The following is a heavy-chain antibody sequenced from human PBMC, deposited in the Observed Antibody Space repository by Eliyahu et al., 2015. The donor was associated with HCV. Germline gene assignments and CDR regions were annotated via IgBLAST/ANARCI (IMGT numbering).Heavy chain of an antibody. J-gene: IGHJ3*02. D-gene: IGHD3-22*01. CDR2: IYSGGST. CDR3: ARDGPYYDSSGYYGMGAFDI. Sequence: EVQLVESGGGLVQPGGSLRLSCAXSGFTVSSXYMSWVRQAPGKGLEWVSVIYSGGSTYYADSVKGRFTISRDNSKNTLYLQMNSLRAEDTAVYYCARDGPYYDSSGYYGMGAFDIWGQGTMVTVSS. V-gene: IGHV3-66*02. CDR1: GFTVSSXY.